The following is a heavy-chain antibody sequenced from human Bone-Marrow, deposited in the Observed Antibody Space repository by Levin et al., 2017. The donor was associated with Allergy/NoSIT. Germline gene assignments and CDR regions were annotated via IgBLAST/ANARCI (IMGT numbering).Heavy chain of an antibody. D-gene: IGHD5-12*01. J-gene: IGHJ3*02. V-gene: IGHV3-53*01. CDR1: EFTVRTNY. CDR2: IYGGNST. Sequence: GGSLRLSCATSEFTVRTNYMSWVRQASGKGLEWVSVIYGGNSTYYADFVKGRFTISRDNSKNTLYLQMNSLRAEDTAVYYCAKREGIVATISHAFDIWGQGTMVPVSS. CDR3: AKREGIVATISHAFDI.